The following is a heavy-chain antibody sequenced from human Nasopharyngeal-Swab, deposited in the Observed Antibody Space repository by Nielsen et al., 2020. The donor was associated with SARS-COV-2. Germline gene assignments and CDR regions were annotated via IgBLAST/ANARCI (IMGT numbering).Heavy chain of an antibody. V-gene: IGHV1-69*01. CDR3: ARDRIVGATSAFDP. J-gene: IGHJ5*02. CDR2: IIPIFGTA. D-gene: IGHD1-26*01. Sequence: WVRQAPGQRLEWMEGIIPIFGTANYAQKFQGRVTITADESTSTAYMELSSLRSEDTAVYYCARDRIVGATSAFDPWGQGTLVTVSS.